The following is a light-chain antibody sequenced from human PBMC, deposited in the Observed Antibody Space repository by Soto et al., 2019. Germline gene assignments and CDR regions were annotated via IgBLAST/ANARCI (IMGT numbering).Light chain of an antibody. V-gene: IGKV1-39*01. CDR2: AAS. CDR1: QSISSY. CDR3: QQSYSTPPT. Sequence: DIQMTQSPSSLSASVVDRVTITCRASQSISSYLNWYQQKPGKAPKLLIYAASSLQSGVPSGFSGSGSGTDFTLTISSLQPEDFATYYCQQSYSTPPTFGQGTKVDI. J-gene: IGKJ1*01.